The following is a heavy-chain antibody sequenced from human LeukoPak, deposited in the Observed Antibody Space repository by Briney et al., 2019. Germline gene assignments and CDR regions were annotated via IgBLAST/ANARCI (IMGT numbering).Heavy chain of an antibody. D-gene: IGHD2-2*01. J-gene: IGHJ4*02. CDR3: ARHMSHPSEFYFHY. Sequence: PSETLSLTCTVSGGSISSSSYYWGWIRQPPGKGLEWIGSIYYSGSTYYNPSLKSRVTISVDTSKNQFSLKLSSVTAADTAVYYCARHMSHPSEFYFHYWGQGTLVTVSS. CDR1: GGSISSSSYY. CDR2: IYYSGST. V-gene: IGHV4-39*01.